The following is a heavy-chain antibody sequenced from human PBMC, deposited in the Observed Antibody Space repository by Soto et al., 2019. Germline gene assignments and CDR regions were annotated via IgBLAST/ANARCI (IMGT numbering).Heavy chain of an antibody. V-gene: IGHV1-69*02. CDR1: GGTFSSYT. CDR3: AFLGYCSSTSCYTFDY. J-gene: IGHJ4*02. Sequence: QVQLVQSGAEVKKPGSSVKVSCKASGGTFSSYTISWVRQAPGQGLEWMGRIIPILGIANYAQKFQGRVTITADKSTSTAYMELSSPRSEDTAVYYCAFLGYCSSTSCYTFDYWGQGTLVTVSS. CDR2: IIPILGIA. D-gene: IGHD2-2*01.